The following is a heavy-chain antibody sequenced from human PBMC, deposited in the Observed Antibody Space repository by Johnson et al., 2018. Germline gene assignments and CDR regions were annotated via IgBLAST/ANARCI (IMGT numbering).Heavy chain of an antibody. J-gene: IGHJ3*02. CDR1: GVSISSYY. Sequence: QVQLQQWGAGLLKPSETLSLTCAVYGVSISSYYWSWIRQPPGTGLEWIGYIHYSGSPTYNPSLTSRVTISVDTSRNQFSLKLSSVTAADTAVYYCARWGYLDAFDICGQGTMVIVSS. CDR2: IHYSGSP. CDR3: ARWGYLDAFDI. D-gene: IGHD5-18*01. V-gene: IGHV4-59*01.